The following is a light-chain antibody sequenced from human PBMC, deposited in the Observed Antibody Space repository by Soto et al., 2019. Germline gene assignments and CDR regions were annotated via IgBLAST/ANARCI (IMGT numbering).Light chain of an antibody. CDR1: QDISSW. V-gene: IGKV1-12*01. Sequence: DIQITQSPSSVSASVGDRVTITCRATQDISSWLAWYQQKPGQAPKLLIYAASNLQSGVLSRFSGSGSGTDFTLTISSLQPEDFATYYCQQANSFPLFGPGTKVDIK. J-gene: IGKJ3*01. CDR3: QQANSFPL. CDR2: AAS.